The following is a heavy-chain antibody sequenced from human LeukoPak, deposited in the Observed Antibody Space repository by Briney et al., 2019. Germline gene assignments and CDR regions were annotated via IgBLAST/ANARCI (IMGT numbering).Heavy chain of an antibody. J-gene: IGHJ4*02. CDR2: ISSSGSTI. CDR3: ARCRGIAAAGSPLAPDY. CDR1: GFTFSSYE. V-gene: IGHV3-48*03. Sequence: GGSLRLSCAASGFTFSSYEMNWVRQAPGKGLEWVSYISSSGSTIYYADSVKGRFTISRDNAKNSLYLQMNSLRAEDTAVYYCARCRGIAAAGSPLAPDYWGQGTLVTVSS. D-gene: IGHD6-13*01.